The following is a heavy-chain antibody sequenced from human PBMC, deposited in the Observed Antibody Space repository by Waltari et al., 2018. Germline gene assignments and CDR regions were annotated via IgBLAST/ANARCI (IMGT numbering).Heavy chain of an antibody. CDR3: ARVSNQRVKAFDI. D-gene: IGHD2-2*01. V-gene: IGHV1-2*06. Sequence: QVQLVQSGAEVKKPGASVKVSCKASGYTFTGYYMHWVRQAPGQGLEWMGRINPNSGGTNYAQKVQGRVTMTRDTSISTAYMELSRLRSDDTAVYYCARVSNQRVKAFDIWGQGTMVTVSS. J-gene: IGHJ3*02. CDR2: INPNSGGT. CDR1: GYTFTGYY.